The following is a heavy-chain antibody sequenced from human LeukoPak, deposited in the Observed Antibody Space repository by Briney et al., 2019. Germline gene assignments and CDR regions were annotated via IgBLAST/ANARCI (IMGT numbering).Heavy chain of an antibody. CDR2: INPSGDPT. CDR3: ARSSGYYSSLFYMHV. CDR1: GGTFSSYA. J-gene: IGHJ6*03. D-gene: IGHD3-22*01. Sequence: ASVKVSCKASGGTFSSYAISWVRQAPGQGLEWVGIINPSGDPTTYAQKFQGRVTMTSDMSTSTVYMELSSLRSEDTAVYYCARSSGYYSSLFYMHVWGKGTTVTVSS. V-gene: IGHV1-46*01.